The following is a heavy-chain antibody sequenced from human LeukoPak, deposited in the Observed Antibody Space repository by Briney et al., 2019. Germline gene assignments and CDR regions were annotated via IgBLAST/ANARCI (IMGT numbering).Heavy chain of an antibody. D-gene: IGHD7-27*01. Sequence: SETLSLTCTVSGASVTDYYWSWIRQSPGKGLEWISYIHHSGNSDYNPSLRSRVTTSLDTSKNQFSLNLISVTAADSAVYYCTRGHWGLQSWSQGTLVTVSS. CDR3: TRGHWGLQS. J-gene: IGHJ5*02. CDR2: IHHSGNS. CDR1: GASVTDYY. V-gene: IGHV4-59*02.